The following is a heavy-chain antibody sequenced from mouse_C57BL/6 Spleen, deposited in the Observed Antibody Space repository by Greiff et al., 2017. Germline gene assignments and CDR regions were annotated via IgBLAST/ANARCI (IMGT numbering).Heavy chain of an antibody. J-gene: IGHJ2*01. CDR3: ARQGGRSVFDY. V-gene: IGHV1-75*01. CDR1: GYTFTDYY. D-gene: IGHD1-1*01. CDR2: IFPGSGST. Sequence: VQLQQSGPELVKPGASVKISCKASGYTFTDYYINWVKQRPGQGLEWIGWIFPGSGSTYYNEKFKGKATLTVDKSSSTAYMLLSSLTSEVSAVSFGARQGGRSVFDYWGQGTTLTVSS.